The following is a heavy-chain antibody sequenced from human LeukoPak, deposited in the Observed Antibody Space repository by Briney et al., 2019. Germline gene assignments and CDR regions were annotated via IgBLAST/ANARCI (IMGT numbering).Heavy chain of an antibody. CDR1: GFTLSSYA. J-gene: IGHJ4*02. CDR2: IRSNGGST. V-gene: IGHV3-64D*06. D-gene: IGHD2-2*01. CDR3: VKGDIVVVPAAFFDY. Sequence: GGSLRLSCSASGFTLSSYALHWVRQAPGKGLEYVSAIRSNGGSTYYADSVKGRFTISRDNSKNTLYHQMSILRAEDTAVYYCVKGDIVVVPAAFFDYWGQGALVTVSS.